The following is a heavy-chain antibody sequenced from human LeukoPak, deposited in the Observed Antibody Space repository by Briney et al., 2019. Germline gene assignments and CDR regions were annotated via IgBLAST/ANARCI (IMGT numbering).Heavy chain of an antibody. CDR2: TYFRSRWYN. Sequence: SQTLSLTCDVSGDTLSSNTAAWSWIRQPPSRGLEWLGRTYFRSRWYNDYAESVRSRITINPDTSKNHVALHLKSVTPEDSAVYYCAREPQPWERVCDYWGQGSLVTVSS. J-gene: IGHJ4*02. D-gene: IGHD1-26*01. V-gene: IGHV6-1*01. CDR3: AREPQPWERVCDY. CDR1: GDTLSSNTAA.